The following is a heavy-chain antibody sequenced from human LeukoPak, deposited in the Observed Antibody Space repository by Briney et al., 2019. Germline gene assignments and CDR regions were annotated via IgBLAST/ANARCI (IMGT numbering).Heavy chain of an antibody. CDR2: IIPILGIA. J-gene: IGHJ4*02. D-gene: IGHD6-19*01. V-gene: IGHV1-69*04. CDR1: GGTFISYA. CDR3: ARDGIAVAGNFDY. Sequence: SVTVSCKASGGTFISYAISWVGQAPGKGGEWMGRIIPILGIAKYAQKFQGRVTITADKYTRTAYMDLTSLRSEDTAVYYCARDGIAVAGNFDYWGQGTLVTVSS.